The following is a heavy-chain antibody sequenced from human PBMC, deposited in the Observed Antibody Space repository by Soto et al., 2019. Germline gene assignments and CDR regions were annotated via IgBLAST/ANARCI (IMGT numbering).Heavy chain of an antibody. V-gene: IGHV4-34*01. J-gene: IGHJ4*02. CDR3: ARGPGGYDILTGLFDY. D-gene: IGHD3-9*01. CDR2: INHSGST. Sequence: SETLSLTCAVYGGSFSGYYWSWIRQPPGKGLEWIGEINHSGSTNYNPSLKSRVTISVDTSKNQFSLKLSSVTAADTAVYYCARGPGGYDILTGLFDYWGQGTLVTVS. CDR1: GGSFSGYY.